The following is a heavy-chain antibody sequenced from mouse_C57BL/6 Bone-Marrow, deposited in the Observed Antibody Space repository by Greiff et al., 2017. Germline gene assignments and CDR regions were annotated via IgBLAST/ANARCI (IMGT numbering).Heavy chain of an antibody. CDR1: GYTFTSYG. CDR3: ARGNYVSSFPYARDY. CDR2: IYPRSGNT. Sequence: QVQLQQSGAELARPGASVKLSCKASGYTFTSYGISWVKQRTGQGLAWIGEIYPRSGNTYYNEKFKGKATLTADQSSSTAYMELRSLTSEDAAVYFCARGNYVSSFPYARDYWGQGTSVTVSS. J-gene: IGHJ4*01. V-gene: IGHV1-81*01. D-gene: IGHD1-1*01.